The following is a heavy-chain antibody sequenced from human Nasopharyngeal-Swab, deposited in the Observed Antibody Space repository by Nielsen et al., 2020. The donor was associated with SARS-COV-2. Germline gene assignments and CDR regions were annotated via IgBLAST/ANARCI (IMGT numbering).Heavy chain of an antibody. CDR2: IAHDASSE. Sequence: LKISCAVSGFTFSSFGMHWVRQAPGKGLEWVAFIAHDASSESYGDSVKGRFSISRDTSKNTLYLQMDSLRGEDTAVYYCWYYYDSSGYYLDYWGQGTLVTVSS. CDR3: WYYYDSSGYYLDY. CDR1: GFTFSSFG. D-gene: IGHD3-22*01. J-gene: IGHJ4*02. V-gene: IGHV3-30*03.